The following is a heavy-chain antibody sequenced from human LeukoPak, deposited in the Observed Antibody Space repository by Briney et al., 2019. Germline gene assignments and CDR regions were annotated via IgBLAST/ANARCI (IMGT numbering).Heavy chain of an antibody. D-gene: IGHD2-15*01. V-gene: IGHV1-46*01. CDR2: INPSGGST. CDR1: GYTFTSYF. Sequence: ASVKVSCKASGYTFTSYFMHWVRQAPGQGLDWMGIINPSGGSTSYAQKFQGRVTMTRDASTSTVYMELSSLRSEDTAVYYCARSGRFSDGTSYSHFDYWGQGTLVTVSS. CDR3: ARSGRFSDGTSYSHFDY. J-gene: IGHJ4*02.